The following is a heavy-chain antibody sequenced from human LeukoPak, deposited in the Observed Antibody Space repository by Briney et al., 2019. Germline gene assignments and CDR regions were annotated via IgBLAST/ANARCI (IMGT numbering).Heavy chain of an antibody. CDR2: INPSGSST. J-gene: IGHJ5*02. CDR1: GYTFTSYY. D-gene: IGHD3-16*02. CDR3: ARDNSVGDIAWWFDP. Sequence: ASVKVSCRASGYTFTSYYMHWVRQAPGQGLEWMGLINPSGSSTLYAQKFQGRVTMTRDMSTTTDYMELSSLRSEDTAVYYCARDNSVGDIAWWFDPWGQGTLVTVSS. V-gene: IGHV1-46*01.